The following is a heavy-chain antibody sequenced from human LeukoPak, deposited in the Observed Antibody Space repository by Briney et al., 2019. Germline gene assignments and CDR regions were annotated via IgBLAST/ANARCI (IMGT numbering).Heavy chain of an antibody. CDR3: EKVMSGYCSGGSCYYYYGMDV. CDR2: ISYDGSNK. D-gene: IGHD2-15*01. J-gene: IGHJ6*02. CDR1: GFTFSSYG. Sequence: GRSLRLSCAASGFTFSSYGMHWVRQAPGKGLEWVAVISYDGSNKYYADSVKGRFTISRDNSKNTLYLQMNSLRAEDTAVYYCEKVMSGYCSGGSCYYYYGMDVWGQGTTVTVSS. V-gene: IGHV3-30*18.